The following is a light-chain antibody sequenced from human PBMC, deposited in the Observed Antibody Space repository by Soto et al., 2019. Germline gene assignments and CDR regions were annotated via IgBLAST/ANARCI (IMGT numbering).Light chain of an antibody. J-gene: IGLJ1*01. CDR2: DVS. CDR3: SSYTSSSFYF. Sequence: QSVLTQPASVSGSPGQSITISCTGTSSDVGGYNYVSWYQQHPGKAPKLMIYDVSNRPSGVSNRFSGSKSGNTASLTISGLQVEYEAVYYCSSYTSSSFYFFGTGTKVTVL. CDR1: SSDVGGYNY. V-gene: IGLV2-14*01.